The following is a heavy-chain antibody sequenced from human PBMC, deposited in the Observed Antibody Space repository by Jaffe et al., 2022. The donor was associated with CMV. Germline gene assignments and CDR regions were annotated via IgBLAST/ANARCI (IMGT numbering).Heavy chain of an antibody. CDR3: AREMTTVTGGGWYFDL. D-gene: IGHD4-17*01. CDR1: GGSISSYY. Sequence: QVQLQESGPGLVKPSETLSLTCTVSGGSISSYYWSWIRQPPGKGLEWIGYIYYSGSTNYNPSLKSRVTISVDTSKNQFSLKLSSVTAADTAVYYCAREMTTVTGGGWYFDLWGRGTLVTVSS. V-gene: IGHV4-59*12. CDR2: IYYSGST. J-gene: IGHJ2*01.